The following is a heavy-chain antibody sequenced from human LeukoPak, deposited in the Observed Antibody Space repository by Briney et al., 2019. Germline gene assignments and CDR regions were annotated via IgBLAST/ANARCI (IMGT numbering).Heavy chain of an antibody. CDR2: IYERGPA. D-gene: IGHD3-10*01. J-gene: IGHJ4*02. Sequence: PSQTLSLTCTVSGGAITSGGYSWNWIRQPPGKGLEWIGCIYERGPAYYNPSLKSRFTISVDRPKNQCFLNVTSLTAADTAVYYCARSRQASGLFNFWGQGTLVVVPS. CDR3: ARSRQASGLFNF. V-gene: IGHV4-30-2*01. CDR1: GGAITSGGYS.